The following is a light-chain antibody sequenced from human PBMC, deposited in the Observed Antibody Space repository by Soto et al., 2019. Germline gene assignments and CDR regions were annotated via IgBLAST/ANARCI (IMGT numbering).Light chain of an antibody. V-gene: IGLV2-14*01. CDR1: SSDVGAYNY. CDR2: DVS. J-gene: IGLJ1*01. CDR3: SSYTSATTYV. Sequence: QSALTQPASVSGSPGQSITISCPGTSSDVGAYNYDSWYQQYPGEAPKVIIYDVSHRPAGVSNRFSGSKSGNTASLTISGLQTQDEAEYYCSSYTSATTYVFGTGTKVTVL.